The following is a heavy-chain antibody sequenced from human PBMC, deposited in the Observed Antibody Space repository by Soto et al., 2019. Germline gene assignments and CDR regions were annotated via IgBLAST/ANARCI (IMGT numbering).Heavy chain of an antibody. D-gene: IGHD3-10*01. CDR2: INHSGST. V-gene: IGHV4-34*01. CDR1: GGSFSGYY. CDR3: ARARITMVRGVINSRYYYYGMDV. J-gene: IGHJ6*02. Sequence: ETLSLTCAVYGGSFSGYYWSWIRQPPGKGLEWIGEINHSGSTNYNPSLKSRVTISVDTSKNQFSLKLSSVTAADTAVYYCARARITMVRGVINSRYYYYGMDVWGQGTTVTVSS.